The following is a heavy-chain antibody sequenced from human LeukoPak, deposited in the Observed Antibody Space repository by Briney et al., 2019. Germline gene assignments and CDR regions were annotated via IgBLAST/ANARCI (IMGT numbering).Heavy chain of an antibody. J-gene: IGHJ4*02. CDR3: ARIRELELEEYYFDY. D-gene: IGHD1-7*01. CDR1: GYSSTSNC. CDR2: IFPGDSDT. V-gene: IGHV5-51*01. Sequence: GGALKIPSKASGYSSTSNCIGWLGQMPGKGLEWMAIIFPGDSDTKYSPSFQGQVTISVDKSISTAYVQWSSLKASDSAMYYCARIRELELEEYYFDYWGQGTLVTVSS.